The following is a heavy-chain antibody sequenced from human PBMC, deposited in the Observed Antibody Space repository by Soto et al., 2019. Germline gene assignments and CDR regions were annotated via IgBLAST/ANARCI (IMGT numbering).Heavy chain of an antibody. V-gene: IGHV1-69*01. CDR1: GGTFSSYP. CDR2: IIPFFGTS. CDR3: ARVGHSTNYGMAV. J-gene: IGHJ6*02. D-gene: IGHD1-26*01. Sequence: QVQLVQSGAEVKKPGSSVKVSCEASGGTFSSYPINWVRQAPGQGLEWMGGIIPFFGTSNYAQKFQGRVTITADDSTSTAYMELRSLRSEDTAVYYCARVGHSTNYGMAVWGQVATVTVSS.